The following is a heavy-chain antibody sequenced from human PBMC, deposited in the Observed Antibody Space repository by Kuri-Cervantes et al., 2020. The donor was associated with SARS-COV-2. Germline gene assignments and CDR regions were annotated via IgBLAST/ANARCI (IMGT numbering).Heavy chain of an antibody. V-gene: IGHV3-48*01. J-gene: IGHJ5*02. CDR2: ISKGSDTI. Sequence: GGSLRLFCAASGFTFDDYGMSWVRQAPGKGLEWLAYISKGSDTIYYADSVRGRFTISRDNGQKSLFLQMNSLRADDTAVYYCARGGEDAVQGTRSWSEPWGQGTQVTVSS. CDR1: GFTFDDYG. CDR3: ARGGEDAVQGTRSWSEP. D-gene: IGHD1-1*01.